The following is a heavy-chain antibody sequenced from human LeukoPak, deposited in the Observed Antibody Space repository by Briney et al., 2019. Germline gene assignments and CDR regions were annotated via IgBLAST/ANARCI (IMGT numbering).Heavy chain of an antibody. CDR3: ARAGRFTSGRSYFFDN. CDR1: GGSISGYY. V-gene: IGHV4-59*13. CDR2: VSYSGNT. Sequence: SETLSLTCSVSGGSISGYYWSWIRQPPGKGLEWIAYVSYSGNTNYTHSLKNRVSISVDTSKNRFSLQLRSVTAADTAFYYCARAGRFTSGRSYFFDNWGQGTLVTVS. D-gene: IGHD3-3*01. J-gene: IGHJ4*02.